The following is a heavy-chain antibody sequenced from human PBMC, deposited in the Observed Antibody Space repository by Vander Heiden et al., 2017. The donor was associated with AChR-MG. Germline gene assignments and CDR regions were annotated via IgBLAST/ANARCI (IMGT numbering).Heavy chain of an antibody. Sequence: QVQLQESGPGLVKPSETLSLTCTVSGGSISSYSWSWIRQPPGKGLEWIGYIYYSGSTNYNPSLKSRVTISVDTSKNQFSLKLNSVTAADTAVYYCARESYYDSSGYYYFDYWGQGTLVTVSS. V-gene: IGHV4-59*01. CDR1: GGSISSYS. CDR2: IYYSGST. CDR3: ARESYYDSSGYYYFDY. J-gene: IGHJ4*02. D-gene: IGHD3-22*01.